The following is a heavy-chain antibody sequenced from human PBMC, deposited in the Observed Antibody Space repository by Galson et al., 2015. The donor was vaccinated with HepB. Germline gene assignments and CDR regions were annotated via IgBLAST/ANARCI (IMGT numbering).Heavy chain of an antibody. CDR1: GGSISSYY. V-gene: IGHV4-59*01. J-gene: IGHJ4*02. CDR3: ASSPLMQSVAEFDY. Sequence: SETLSLTCTVSGGSISSYYWSWIRQPPGKGLEWIGYIYYSGSTNYNPSLKSRVTISVDTSKNQFSLKLSSVTAADTAVYYCASSPLMQSVAEFDYWGQGTLVTVSS. D-gene: IGHD6-19*01. CDR2: IYYSGST.